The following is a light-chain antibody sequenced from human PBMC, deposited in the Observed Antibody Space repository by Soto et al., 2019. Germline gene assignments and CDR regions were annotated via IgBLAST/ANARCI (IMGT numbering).Light chain of an antibody. Sequence: QSALTQPASVSGSPGQSITISCTGTSSDVGTYNYVSWYQQHPGKAPKLMIYDVSNRPSGVSNRFSGSKSGNTASLTISGLQAEDEADYYCISHTGSTVVFGGGTQLTVL. CDR1: SSDVGTYNY. V-gene: IGLV2-14*01. J-gene: IGLJ2*01. CDR2: DVS. CDR3: ISHTGSTVV.